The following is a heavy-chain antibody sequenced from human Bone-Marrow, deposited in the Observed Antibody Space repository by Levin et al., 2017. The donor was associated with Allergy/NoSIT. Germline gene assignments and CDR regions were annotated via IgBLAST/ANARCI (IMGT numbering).Heavy chain of an antibody. V-gene: IGHV1-2*02. CDR3: ARAVASGGKTYYYYYMDV. D-gene: IGHD3-16*01. CDR2: INPNSGGT. CDR1: GYIFTDYY. J-gene: IGHJ6*03. Sequence: ASVKVSCKASGYIFTDYYLHWVRQAPGQGLEWMGWINPNSGGTDYAQKFQGRVTMTRDTSITTAFVDLSRLRSDDTAVYYCARAVASGGKTYYYYYMDVWGKGTTVTVSS.